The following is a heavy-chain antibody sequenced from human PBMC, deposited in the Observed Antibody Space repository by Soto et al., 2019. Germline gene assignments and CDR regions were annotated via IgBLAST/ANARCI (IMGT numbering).Heavy chain of an antibody. CDR2: ISYDGGKK. CDR3: ARDLDDFWSGYYSDWYYGMDV. D-gene: IGHD3-3*01. Sequence: QVQLVESGGGVVQAGRSLKLSCAASAFTFNNYAFHWVRQAPDKGLEWVAGISYDGGKKYYADSVKGQFTFSRDNSENKLYLQVNSQRVEDTGIYYCARDLDDFWSGYYSDWYYGMDVWGQGTKVFVSS. CDR1: AFTFNNYA. V-gene: IGHV3-30-3*01. J-gene: IGHJ6*02.